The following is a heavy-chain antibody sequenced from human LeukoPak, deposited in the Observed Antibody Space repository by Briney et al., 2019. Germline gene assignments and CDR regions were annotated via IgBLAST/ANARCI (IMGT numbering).Heavy chain of an antibody. CDR2: IYYSGSS. V-gene: IGHV4-59*08. Sequence: SETLSLTCTVSGGSISNYYWAWIRQPPGQGLEWIGYIYYSGSSNYNPSLKSRMTISVDTSMNQFSLRLSFVTAADTAVYYCARLDRNGYNFLDYWGQGTLVTVSS. CDR3: ARLDRNGYNFLDY. J-gene: IGHJ4*02. CDR1: GGSISNYY. D-gene: IGHD5-24*01.